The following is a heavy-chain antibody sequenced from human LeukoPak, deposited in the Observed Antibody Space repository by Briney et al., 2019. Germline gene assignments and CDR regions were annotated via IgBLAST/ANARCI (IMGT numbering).Heavy chain of an antibody. Sequence: ASVKVSCKASGYTFPSYFMHWVRQAPGQGLEWMGIINPTGGSTTYAQKFQGRVTMTRDTSTSTVYMELSSLRSEDTAVYYCARDRSHYYDSSGPTTYWGQGTLVTVSS. CDR1: GYTFPSYF. CDR3: ARDRSHYYDSSGPTTY. J-gene: IGHJ4*02. D-gene: IGHD3-22*01. CDR2: INPTGGST. V-gene: IGHV1-46*01.